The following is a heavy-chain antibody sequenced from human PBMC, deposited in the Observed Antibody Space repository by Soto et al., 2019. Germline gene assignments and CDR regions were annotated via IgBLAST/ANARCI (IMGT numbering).Heavy chain of an antibody. CDR1: GCSMSRGGKS. D-gene: IGHD3-10*01. CDR3: ARAPPGPSPRFDV. V-gene: IGHV4-30-2*01. J-gene: IGHJ6*02. CDR2: IYYTGST. Sequence: PAETLSLTCAVSGCSMSRGGKSWSWIRQPPGKGLVGLGIIYYTGSTYYNPFLKSRVTLSVDRYKKQFSLNLTSVTAADTAMSFCARAPPGPSPRFDVWGQGTTVTVSS.